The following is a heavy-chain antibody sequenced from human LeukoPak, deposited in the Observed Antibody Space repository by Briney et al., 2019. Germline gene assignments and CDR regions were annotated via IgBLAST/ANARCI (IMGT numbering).Heavy chain of an antibody. J-gene: IGHJ4*02. CDR1: GGSISSSSYY. CDR3: ARLNRNYLAIDY. CDR2: IYYSGST. D-gene: IGHD1-14*01. Sequence: PSETLSLTCTVSGGSISSSSYYWGWIRQPPGKGLEWIGSIYYSGSTYYNPSLKSRVTISVDTSKNQFSLKLSSVTAADTAVYYCARLNRNYLAIDYWGQGTLVTVSS. V-gene: IGHV4-39*01.